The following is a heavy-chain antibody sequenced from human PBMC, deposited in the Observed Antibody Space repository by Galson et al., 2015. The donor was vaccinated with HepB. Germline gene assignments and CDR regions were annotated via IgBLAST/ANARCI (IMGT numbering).Heavy chain of an antibody. Sequence: QSGAEVKKPGESLRISCKASGGTFSNSAFSWVRQAPGQGLEWMGGIVPMFGTTNSAQKFQDRVTITADESTSTANMELSSLRSEDTAVYYCAASSIRDPSVVNYYYAMDVWGPGTTIIVSS. CDR3: AASSIRDPSVVNYYYAMDV. V-gene: IGHV1-69*01. J-gene: IGHJ6*02. CDR2: IVPMFGTT. D-gene: IGHD3-3*02. CDR1: GGTFSNSA.